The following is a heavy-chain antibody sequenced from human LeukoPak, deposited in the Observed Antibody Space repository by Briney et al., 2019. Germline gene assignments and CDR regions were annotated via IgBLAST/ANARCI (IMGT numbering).Heavy chain of an antibody. CDR2: INPGGGST. J-gene: IGHJ6*03. CDR1: GYTFTTYY. CDR3: ATVRGGIAAAAAPWYMDV. D-gene: IGHD6-13*01. Sequence: ASVKVSCKSSGYTFTTYYIHWVRQAPGQGLEWMGIINPGGGSTNYAQKFQGRVTMTRDTSTSTVYMELNSLRSEDTAVYYCATVRGGIAAAAAPWYMDVWGKGTTVTVSS. V-gene: IGHV1-46*01.